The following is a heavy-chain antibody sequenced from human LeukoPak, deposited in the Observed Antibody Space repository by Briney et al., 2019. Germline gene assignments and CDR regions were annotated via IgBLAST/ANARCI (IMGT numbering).Heavy chain of an antibody. D-gene: IGHD3-3*01. CDR2: ISGSGGST. CDR1: GFTFSSYA. V-gene: IGHV3-23*01. Sequence: AGGSLRLSCAASGFTFSSYAMSWVRQAPGKGQEWVSAISGSGGSTYYADSVKGRFTISRDNSKNTLYLQMNSLRAEDTAVYYCAKAHTIFGVVITYYYYMDVWGKGTTVTVSS. J-gene: IGHJ6*03. CDR3: AKAHTIFGVVITYYYYMDV.